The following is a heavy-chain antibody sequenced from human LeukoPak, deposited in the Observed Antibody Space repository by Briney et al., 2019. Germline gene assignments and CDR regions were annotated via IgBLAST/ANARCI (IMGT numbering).Heavy chain of an antibody. J-gene: IGHJ5*02. CDR2: INTSGST. CDR1: GGSISGYY. Sequence: SETLSLTCTVSGGSISGYYWSWIRQPAGKGQEWIGRINTSGSTNYNPSLESRATMSVDTSKNQFSLKLSSVTAADTAVYYCARERDTVNWFDPWGQGTLVTVSS. D-gene: IGHD4-17*01. CDR3: ARERDTVNWFDP. V-gene: IGHV4-4*07.